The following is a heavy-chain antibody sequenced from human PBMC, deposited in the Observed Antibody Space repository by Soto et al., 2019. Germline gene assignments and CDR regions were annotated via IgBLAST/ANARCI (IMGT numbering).Heavy chain of an antibody. CDR3: AKVLGQGTIPDC. D-gene: IGHD3-10*01. V-gene: IGHV3-30*18. CDR1: GFTCNSYG. J-gene: IGHJ4*02. CDR2: ISYDGSNK. Sequence: QVQLVESGGGVVQPGRSLRLSCAASGFTCNSYGMHWVRQAPGKALEWVALISYDGSNKYYADSVKGRFTISRDNSKNTLYLQMNSLRAEDTAVYYCAKVLGQGTIPDCWGQGTLVTVSS.